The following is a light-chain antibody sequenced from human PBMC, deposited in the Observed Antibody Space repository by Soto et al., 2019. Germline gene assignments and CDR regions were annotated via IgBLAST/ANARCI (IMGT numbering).Light chain of an antibody. CDR1: SSDVGDYSY. V-gene: IGLV2-11*01. CDR2: DVI. J-gene: IGLJ1*01. CDR3: CSYAGRYTYV. Sequence: SALAQPRSVSGSPGQSVTISCTGTSSDVGDYSYVSWYQQHPGKAPKVMIYDVIKRPSGVPDRFSGSKSGNTASLTISGLQAEDEADYYCCSYAGRYTYVFGTGTKVTVL.